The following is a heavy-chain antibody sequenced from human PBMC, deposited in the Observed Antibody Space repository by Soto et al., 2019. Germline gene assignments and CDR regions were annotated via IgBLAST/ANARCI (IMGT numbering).Heavy chain of an antibody. V-gene: IGHV3-7*01. CDR3: AYIITIWAIDI. Sequence: EVQLVESGGGLVQPGGSLRLSCVASGFTLSSYWMNWVRQAPGKGLEWVANIKQDGGEIYYVGSVKCRFTISRDNAKHSLYLKMDSLGAEDTSVYYCAYIITIWAIDIWGQGTMVTVSS. CDR1: GFTLSSYW. D-gene: IGHD3-3*01. J-gene: IGHJ3*02. CDR2: IKQDGGEI.